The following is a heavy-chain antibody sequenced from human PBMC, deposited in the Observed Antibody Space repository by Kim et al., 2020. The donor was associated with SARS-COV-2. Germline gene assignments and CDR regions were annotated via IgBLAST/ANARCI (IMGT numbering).Heavy chain of an antibody. D-gene: IGHD2-8*01. V-gene: IGHV4-59*13. CDR1: GASISTNY. Sequence: SETLSLTCTVSGASISTNYWSWIRQPPGKRLEWIGFNNYSGRTRYNPSLKSRVTISVDTSNNQFSLKSTSVTAADTAVYYCARELTNWFDPWGQGTLVTV. CDR3: ARELTNWFDP. J-gene: IGHJ5*02. CDR2: NNYSGRT.